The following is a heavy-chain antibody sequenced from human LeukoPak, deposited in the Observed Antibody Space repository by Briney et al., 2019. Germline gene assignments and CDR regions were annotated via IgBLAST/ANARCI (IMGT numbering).Heavy chain of an antibody. J-gene: IGHJ4*02. CDR1: GFTFSSYG. D-gene: IGHD1-26*01. CDR3: SASGSYYEPFDY. V-gene: IGHV3-23*01. Sequence: GGSLRLSCAASGFTFSSYGMHWVRQAPGKGLEWVSAISGSGGSTYYADSVKGRFTISRDNSKNTLYLQMNSLRAEDTAVYYCSASGSYYEPFDYWGQGTLVTVSS. CDR2: ISGSGGST.